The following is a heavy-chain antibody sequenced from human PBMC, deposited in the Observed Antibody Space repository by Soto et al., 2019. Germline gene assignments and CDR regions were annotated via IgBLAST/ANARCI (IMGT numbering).Heavy chain of an antibody. D-gene: IGHD6-13*01. CDR2: ISGSGGST. J-gene: IGHJ6*02. CDR3: AKDQSPSSSWDKYYYYGMDV. CDR1: GFTFSSYA. Sequence: EVQLLESGGGLVQPGGSLRLSCVASGFTFSSYAMSWVRQAPGKGLEWVSAISGSGGSTYYADSVKGRFTISRDNSKNTLYLQMNSLRAEDTAVYYCAKDQSPSSSWDKYYYYGMDVWGQGTTVTVSS. V-gene: IGHV3-23*01.